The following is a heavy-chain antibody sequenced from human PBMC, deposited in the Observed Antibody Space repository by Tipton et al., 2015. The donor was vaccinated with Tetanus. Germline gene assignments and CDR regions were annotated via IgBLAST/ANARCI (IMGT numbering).Heavy chain of an antibody. J-gene: IGHJ4*02. V-gene: IGHV3-15*07. D-gene: IGHD3-16*01. CDR3: ARDDDFVANNLDY. CDR2: IKSKTDGGTT. CDR1: GLFFKNAW. Sequence: SLRLSCATSGLFFKNAWMNWVRQAPGKGLEWVGRIKSKTDGGTTDYAARVKDRFSISRDDSKNTLFLQMDSLRVEDTAVYYCARDDDFVANNLDYWGQGTLVTVST.